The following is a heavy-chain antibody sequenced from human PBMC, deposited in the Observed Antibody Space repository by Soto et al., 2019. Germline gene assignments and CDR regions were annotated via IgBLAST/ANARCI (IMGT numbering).Heavy chain of an antibody. CDR2: ISRDGVTK. J-gene: IGHJ5*02. D-gene: IGHD6-19*01. Sequence: GGSLRLSCAASGSSFPKYPMHWVRQTPDKGLEWVAVISRDGVTKNSADSVKGRFSISRDNSRNTLYLEMNSLRTEDTAMYYCVRAADSSSWERLDPWGQGTLVTVSS. V-gene: IGHV3-30-3*01. CDR3: VRAADSSSWERLDP. CDR1: GSSFPKYP.